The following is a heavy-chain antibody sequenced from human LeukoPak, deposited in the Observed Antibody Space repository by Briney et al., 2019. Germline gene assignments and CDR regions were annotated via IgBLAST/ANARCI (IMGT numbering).Heavy chain of an antibody. CDR3: ARLSSSWYQDWYFDL. CDR1: GGSISSYD. CDR2: IYTRGST. Sequence: PSETLSLTCTVSGGSISSYDWSWFRQPAGKSLEWIGRIYTRGSTNYNPSLKSRVIMSVDTSKNQFSLKLSSVTAADTAVYYCARLSSSWYQDWYFDLWGRGTLVTVSS. J-gene: IGHJ2*01. V-gene: IGHV4-4*07. D-gene: IGHD6-13*01.